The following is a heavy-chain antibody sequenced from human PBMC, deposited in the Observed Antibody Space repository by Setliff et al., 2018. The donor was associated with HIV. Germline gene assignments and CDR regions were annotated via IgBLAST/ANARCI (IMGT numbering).Heavy chain of an antibody. CDR1: GGSITGYF. CDR2: IYYNGNT. J-gene: IGHJ4*02. D-gene: IGHD4-17*01. CDR3: AREIYGGNSRPFDY. V-gene: IGHV4-59*01. Sequence: SETLSLTCTISGGSITGYFWSWIRQPPGKGLEWIGYIYYNGNTNYNPSLKSRGTISVDTSKNQFSLKLTSVTAADPAVYYCAREIYGGNSRPFDYWGQGTLVTVSS.